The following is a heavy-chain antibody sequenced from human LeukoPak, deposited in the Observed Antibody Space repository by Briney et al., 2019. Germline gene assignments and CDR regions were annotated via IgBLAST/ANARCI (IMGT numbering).Heavy chain of an antibody. CDR2: IYTNGNT. CDR1: AGSISSGSYD. Sequence: SETLSLACTVSAGSISSGSYDWRWLRQHAGKGLEWIGHIYTNGNTNFNPSLKSRVTISVDTSKNQFSLNLNSVTAADTAVYYCARSGTYYNNWFDPWGQGTLVIVSS. CDR3: ARSGTYYNNWFDP. J-gene: IGHJ5*02. D-gene: IGHD3-10*01. V-gene: IGHV4-61*09.